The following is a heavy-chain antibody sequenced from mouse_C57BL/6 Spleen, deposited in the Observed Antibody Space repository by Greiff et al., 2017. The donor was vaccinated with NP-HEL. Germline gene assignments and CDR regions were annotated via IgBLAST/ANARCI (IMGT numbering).Heavy chain of an antibody. Sequence: VQRVESGPELVKPGASVKISCKASGYAFSSSWMNWVKQRPGKGLEWIGRIYPGDGDTNYNGKFKGKATLTADKSSSTAYMQLSSLTSEDSAVYFCARVGYYGSSWYFDVWGTGTTVTVSS. D-gene: IGHD1-1*01. CDR2: IYPGDGDT. CDR3: ARVGYYGSSWYFDV. V-gene: IGHV1-82*01. J-gene: IGHJ1*03. CDR1: GYAFSSSW.